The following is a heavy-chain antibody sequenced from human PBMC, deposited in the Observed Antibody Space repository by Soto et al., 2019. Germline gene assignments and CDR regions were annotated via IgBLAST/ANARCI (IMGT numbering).Heavy chain of an antibody. V-gene: IGHV4-39*01. CDR1: GASISCSSYS. CDR2: IYYSRST. J-gene: IGHJ4*02. Sequence: SETLSLNCTVSGASISCSSYSSAWFRQPPGKGLEWIGSIYYSRSTYYNPSLKSRVTISVDTSKNQFSLKLSSVTAADTAGYYCARSMTTVVTLDYWGQGTLVTVS. CDR3: ARSMTTVVTLDY. D-gene: IGHD4-17*01.